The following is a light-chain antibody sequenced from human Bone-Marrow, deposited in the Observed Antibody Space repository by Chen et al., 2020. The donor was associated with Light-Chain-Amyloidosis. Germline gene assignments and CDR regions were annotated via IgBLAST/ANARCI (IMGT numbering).Light chain of an antibody. Sequence: NFMLTQPHSVSESTGKTVIISCTSSSGSIATNYVQWYQQRPGSSPTTVIYEDDQRPSVVPDRFSGSIDRSSNSASLTISGLKIEDDADYYCQSYQGSSQGVFGGGTKLTVL. J-gene: IGLJ3*02. CDR1: SGSIATNY. V-gene: IGLV6-57*01. CDR2: EDD. CDR3: QSYQGSSQGV.